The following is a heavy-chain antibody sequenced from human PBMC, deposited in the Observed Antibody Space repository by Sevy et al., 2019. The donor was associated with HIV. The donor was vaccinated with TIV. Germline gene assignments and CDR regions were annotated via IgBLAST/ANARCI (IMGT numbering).Heavy chain of an antibody. CDR1: GFTFSSYW. D-gene: IGHD3-3*01. CDR3: ARVSADFWSGYYTYYYYYMDV. V-gene: IGHV3-7*03. Sequence: GGSLRLSCAASGFTFSSYWMSWVRQAPGKGLEWVANIKQDGSEKYYVDSVKGRFTISRDNAKNSLYLQMNSLRAEDMAGYYCARVSADFWSGYYTYYYYYMDVWGKGTTVTVSS. J-gene: IGHJ6*03. CDR2: IKQDGSEK.